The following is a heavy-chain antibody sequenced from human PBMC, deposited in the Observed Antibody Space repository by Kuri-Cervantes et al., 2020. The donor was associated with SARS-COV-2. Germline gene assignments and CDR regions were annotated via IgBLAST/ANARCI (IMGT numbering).Heavy chain of an antibody. CDR3: ARAWGRGARADY. V-gene: IGHV1-46*01. CDR1: GYTFTSYY. Sequence: ASVKVSCKASGYTFTSYYMHWVRQAPGQGLEWMGIINPSGGSTSYAQKFQGRVTMTRNTSISTAYMELSSLRSEDTAVYYCARAWGRGARADYWGQGTTVTVSS. D-gene: IGHD7-27*01. J-gene: IGHJ4*02. CDR2: INPSGGST.